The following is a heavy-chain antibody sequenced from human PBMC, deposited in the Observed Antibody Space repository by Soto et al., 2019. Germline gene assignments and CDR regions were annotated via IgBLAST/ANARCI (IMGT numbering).Heavy chain of an antibody. CDR2: IYYSGRT. CDR1: GGSIDSGDYY. Sequence: SETLSLTCTVSGGSIDSGDYYWSWIRQPPGKGLEWIGSIYYSGRTYYNPSFKSRVTISIDTSKNQFSLKLSSVTATDTAVYYCARQRTTVVTQAYFDHWGQGALVTVSS. D-gene: IGHD2-21*02. J-gene: IGHJ4*02. CDR3: ARQRTTVVTQAYFDH. V-gene: IGHV4-39*01.